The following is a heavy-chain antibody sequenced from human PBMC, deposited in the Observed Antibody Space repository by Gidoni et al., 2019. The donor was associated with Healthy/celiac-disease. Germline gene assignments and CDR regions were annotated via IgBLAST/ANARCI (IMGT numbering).Heavy chain of an antibody. J-gene: IGHJ3*02. D-gene: IGHD3-3*01. Sequence: GWVRQMPGKGLEWMGIIYPGDSDTRYSPSFQGQVTISADKSISTAYLQWSSLKASDTAMYYCARHSITIFGVVSGDDAFDIWGQGTMVTVSS. CDR2: IYPGDSDT. V-gene: IGHV5-51*01. CDR3: ARHSITIFGVVSGDDAFDI.